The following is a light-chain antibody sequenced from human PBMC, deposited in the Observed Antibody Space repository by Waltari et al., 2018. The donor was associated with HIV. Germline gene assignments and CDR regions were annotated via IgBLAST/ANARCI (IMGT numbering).Light chain of an antibody. CDR1: QSVISNY. CDR3: QQYVSSPT. J-gene: IGKJ1*01. Sequence: EHVLTQSPGTLSLSPGERATLSCRASQSVISNYFAWYQQNPGQPPRLLIYGASARATSIPHRFSGSGSGTDFTLTISRLEPEDSEVYYCQQYVSSPTFGQGTKVEIK. CDR2: GAS. V-gene: IGKV3-20*01.